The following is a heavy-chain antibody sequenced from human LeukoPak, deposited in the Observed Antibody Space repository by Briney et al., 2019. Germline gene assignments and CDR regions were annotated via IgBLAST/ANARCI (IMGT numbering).Heavy chain of an antibody. V-gene: IGHV4-39*07. CDR2: IYYSGST. CDR3: ARGWRHDY. D-gene: IGHD2-15*01. J-gene: IGHJ4*02. Sequence: SETLSLTCTVSGGSISSSSYYWGWIRQPPGKGLEWIGSIYYSGSTYYNPSLKSRVTISVDTSKNQFSLKLSSVTAADTAVYYCARGWRHDYWGQGTLVTVSP. CDR1: GGSISSSSYY.